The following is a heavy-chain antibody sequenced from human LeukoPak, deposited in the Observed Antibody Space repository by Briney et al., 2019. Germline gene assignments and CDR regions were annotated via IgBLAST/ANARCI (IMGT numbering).Heavy chain of an antibody. CDR2: IYYSGST. V-gene: IGHV4-59*01. J-gene: IGHJ4*02. Sequence: SETLSLTCTVSGGSISSYYWNWIRQPPGKGLEWIGYIYYSGSTNYNPSLKSRVTISVDTSKNQFSLKLSSVTAADTAVYYCARISDSGYDLYFDYWGQGTLVTVSS. CDR1: GGSISSYY. CDR3: ARISDSGYDLYFDY. D-gene: IGHD5-12*01.